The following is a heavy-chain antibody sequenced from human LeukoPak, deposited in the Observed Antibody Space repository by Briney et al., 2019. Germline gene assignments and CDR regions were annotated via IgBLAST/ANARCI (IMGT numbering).Heavy chain of an antibody. Sequence: SQTLSLTCTVSGGSISSGGYYWSWVRQHPGKGLEWIVYIYYSGSTYYDPSLKSRLTISVDTSKNQFSLKLSSVTAADTAVYYCARDNGGSSGHYGMDVWGQGTTVTVSS. V-gene: IGHV4-31*03. CDR1: GGSISSGGYY. CDR3: ARDNGGSSGHYGMDV. J-gene: IGHJ6*02. D-gene: IGHD2-15*01. CDR2: IYYSGST.